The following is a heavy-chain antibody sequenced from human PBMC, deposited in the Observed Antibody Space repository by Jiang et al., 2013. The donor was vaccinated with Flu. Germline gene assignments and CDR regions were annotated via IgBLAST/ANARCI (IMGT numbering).Heavy chain of an antibody. J-gene: IGHJ4*02. D-gene: IGHD6-13*01. CDR3: ARDPYKSSSGPEYYFDY. CDR1: GDSVSSNSAA. V-gene: IGHV6-1*01. CDR2: TYYRSKWYN. Sequence: QTLSLTCAISGDSVSSNSAAWNWIRQSPSRGLEWLGRTYYRSKWYNDYAVSVKSRITINPDTSKNQFSLQLNSVTPEDTAVYYCARDPYKSSSGPEYYFDYWGQGTLVTVSS.